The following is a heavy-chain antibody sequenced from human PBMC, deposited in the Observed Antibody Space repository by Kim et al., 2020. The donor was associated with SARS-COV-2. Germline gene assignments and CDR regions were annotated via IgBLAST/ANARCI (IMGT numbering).Heavy chain of an antibody. CDR1: GGSISSSSYY. CDR3: ARPGFETLGWYHAFDY. Sequence: SETLSLTCTVSGGSISSSSYYWGWIRQPPGKGLEWIGCIYYSGSTYYNPSLKSRVTISVDTSKNQFSLKLSSVTAADTAVYYCARPGFETLGWYHAFDYWGQGTLGTVSS. V-gene: IGHV4-39*01. CDR2: IYYSGST. D-gene: IGHD6-19*01. J-gene: IGHJ4*02.